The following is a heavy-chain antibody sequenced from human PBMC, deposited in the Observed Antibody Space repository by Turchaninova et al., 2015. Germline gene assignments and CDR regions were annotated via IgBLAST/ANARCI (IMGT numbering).Heavy chain of an antibody. V-gene: IGHV3-30*18. Sequence: QVQLVESGGGVVQPGRSLRLSCAASGFTFSSYGMPWVRQAPGKGMELVSVVKYDGRNKIYAESVKGGFTISRNKSKNTLDLKKNRERAEDTAVYYCAKGEYNLNIPDYWGQGTLVTVSS. J-gene: IGHJ4*02. CDR1: GFTFSSYG. CDR3: AKGEYNLNIPDY. CDR2: VKYDGRNK. D-gene: IGHD1/OR15-1a*01.